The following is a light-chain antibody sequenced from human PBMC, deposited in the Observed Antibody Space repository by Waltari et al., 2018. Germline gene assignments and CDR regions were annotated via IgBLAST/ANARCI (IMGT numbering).Light chain of an antibody. CDR2: DVS. V-gene: IGLV2-11*01. CDR1: SSDVGNYNY. CDR3: CSYAGTYTYVL. Sequence: QSALTQPRSVSGSPGQSVTISCTGTSSDVGNYNYVSWYQQSPGKAPKLMIYDVSKRPSGVSYRFSGAKSGNTASLAISWLQAEDEADYYCCSYAGTYTYVLFGGGTKLTVL. J-gene: IGLJ2*01.